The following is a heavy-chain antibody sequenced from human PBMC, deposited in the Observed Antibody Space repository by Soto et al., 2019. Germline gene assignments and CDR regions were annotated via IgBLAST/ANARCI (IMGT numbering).Heavy chain of an antibody. V-gene: IGHV3-30-3*01. CDR3: ASLGRKAVAGIRVDYY. CDR1: GFTFSSYA. CDR2: ISYDGSNK. Sequence: QVQLVESGGGVVQPGRSLRLSCAASGFTFSSYAMHWVRQAPGKGLEWVAVISYDGSNKYYADSVKGRFTISRDNSKNTLYLQMNSLRAEDTAVYYCASLGRKAVAGIRVDYYWGQGTLVTVSS. D-gene: IGHD6-19*01. J-gene: IGHJ4*02.